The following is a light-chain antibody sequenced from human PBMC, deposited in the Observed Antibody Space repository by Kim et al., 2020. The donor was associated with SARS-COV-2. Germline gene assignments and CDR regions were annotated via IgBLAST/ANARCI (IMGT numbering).Light chain of an antibody. CDR2: KVF. Sequence: SGGERGPTPCPASQSVSSSLAWYKQKPGKAPKLLIYKVFSLEDGVPSRFSGSGSETEFTLTINSLQPDDFATYYCQQYYSYSVTFGGGTKVDIK. CDR1: QSVSSS. V-gene: IGKV1-5*03. J-gene: IGKJ4*01. CDR3: QQYYSYSVT.